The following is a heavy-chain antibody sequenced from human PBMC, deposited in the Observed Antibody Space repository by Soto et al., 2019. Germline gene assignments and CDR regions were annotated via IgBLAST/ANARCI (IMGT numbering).Heavy chain of an antibody. V-gene: IGHV1-69*13. CDR1: GGTFSSYA. Sequence: SVKVSCKASGGTFSSYAISWVRQAPGQGLEWMGGIIPIFGTANYAQKFQGRVTITADESTSTAYMELSSLRSEDTAAYYCARGRIAAAGTFDYWGQGTLVTVSS. J-gene: IGHJ4*02. D-gene: IGHD6-13*01. CDR2: IIPIFGTA. CDR3: ARGRIAAAGTFDY.